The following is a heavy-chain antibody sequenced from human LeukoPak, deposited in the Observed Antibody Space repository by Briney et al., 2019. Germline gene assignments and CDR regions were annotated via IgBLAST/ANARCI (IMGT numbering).Heavy chain of an antibody. D-gene: IGHD2-8*01. CDR3: ARDQPFLMVYATRGLDAFDI. V-gene: IGHV3-7*01. CDR2: IKQDGSEK. J-gene: IGHJ3*02. Sequence: PGGSLRLSCAASGFTFSSYWMSWVRQAPGKGLEWVANIKQDGSEKYYVDSVKGRFTISRDNAKNSLYLQMNSLRAEDTAVYYCARDQPFLMVYATRGLDAFDIWGQGTMVTVSS. CDR1: GFTFSSYW.